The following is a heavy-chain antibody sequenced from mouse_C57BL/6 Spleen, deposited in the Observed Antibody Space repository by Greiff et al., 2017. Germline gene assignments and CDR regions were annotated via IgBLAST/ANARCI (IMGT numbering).Heavy chain of an antibody. CDR1: GYTFTSYW. CDR3: ARSGTSHYFDY. J-gene: IGHJ2*01. V-gene: IGHV1-53*01. D-gene: IGHD4-1*01. Sequence: QVQLKQPGTELVKPGASVKLSCKASGYTFTSYWMHWVKQRPGQGLEWIGNINPSNGGTNYNEKFKSKDTLTVDKSSSTAYMQLSSRTSEDSAVYYCARSGTSHYFDYGGQCTTRTVSS. CDR2: INPSNGGT.